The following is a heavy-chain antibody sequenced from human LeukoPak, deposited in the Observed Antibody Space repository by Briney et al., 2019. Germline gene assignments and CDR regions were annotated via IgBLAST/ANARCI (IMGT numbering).Heavy chain of an antibody. CDR1: ADSFSSSRYY. CDR2: ISYSGST. D-gene: IGHD3-22*01. V-gene: IGHV4-39*01. CDR3: ARLNYYDNSGYYTQPKFDY. J-gene: IGHJ4*02. Sequence: SETLSLTCAVSADSFSSSRYYWSWIRQPPGKGLEWIGTISYSGSTYYNPSLKSRVTISVDTSKNRFSLKLTSVSAADTAVYFCARLNYYDNSGYYTQPKFDYWGQGTLVTVSS.